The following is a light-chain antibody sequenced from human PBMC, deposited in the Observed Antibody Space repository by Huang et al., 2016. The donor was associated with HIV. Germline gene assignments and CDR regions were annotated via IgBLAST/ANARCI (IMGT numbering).Light chain of an antibody. CDR1: QSVSSY. Sequence: IVLTQSPATLSLSPGERATLSCRASQSVSSYLAWYQQKPGPSPRPLSYDASNRATGVPARFSGSGSGTDFTLTISSLEPEDFAVYYCQQRANWLTFGGGTKVEIK. V-gene: IGKV3-11*01. CDR3: QQRANWLT. J-gene: IGKJ4*01. CDR2: DAS.